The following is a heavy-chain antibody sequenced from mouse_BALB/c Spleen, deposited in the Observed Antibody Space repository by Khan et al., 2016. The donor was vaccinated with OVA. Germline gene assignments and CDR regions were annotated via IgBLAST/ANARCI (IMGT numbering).Heavy chain of an antibody. CDR3: ASSRYWCWFAS. CDR1: GFTFRSFG. Sequence: EVKLEESGGGLVQPGGSRKLSCTASGFTFRSFGMHWVRQAPEKGLEWVAYIGSDSSTIYYADTVKGRFTISRDNPKNTLLLQLTSLRSEDTVMYYCASSRYWCWFASWGQGTLVTVSA. V-gene: IGHV5-17*02. J-gene: IGHJ3*01. D-gene: IGHD2-12*01. CDR2: IGSDSSTI.